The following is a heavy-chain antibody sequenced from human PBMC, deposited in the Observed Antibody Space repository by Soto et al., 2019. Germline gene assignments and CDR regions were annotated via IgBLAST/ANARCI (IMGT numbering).Heavy chain of an antibody. D-gene: IGHD3-10*01. Sequence: QVQLVESGGGVVQPGRSLRLSCAASGFPFTSYGMHWVREGPDKGLEWVAIISYDGSDKYYADSVKGRFTISRDNSKNTLYLQMNSLRPEDTALYYCVGGQYYSDYRGQGTLVIVSS. CDR2: ISYDGSDK. CDR1: GFPFTSYG. J-gene: IGHJ4*02. CDR3: VGGQYYSDY. V-gene: IGHV3-30*03.